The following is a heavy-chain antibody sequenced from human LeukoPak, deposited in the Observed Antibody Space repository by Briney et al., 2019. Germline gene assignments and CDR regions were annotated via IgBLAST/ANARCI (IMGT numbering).Heavy chain of an antibody. CDR2: VSVEGIGR. J-gene: IGHJ5*01. V-gene: IGHV3-30-3*01. D-gene: IGHD4-11*01. CDR3: ATVTKVDFDS. Sequence: GGSLRLSCAASGFTFSSYTMYWFRQAPGKGLEWVASVSVEGIGRYFPGSVEGRFTISRDNSKNTVYLQMNNVRQEDTAVYFCATVTKVDFDSWGQGTLVTVSS. CDR1: GFTFSSYT.